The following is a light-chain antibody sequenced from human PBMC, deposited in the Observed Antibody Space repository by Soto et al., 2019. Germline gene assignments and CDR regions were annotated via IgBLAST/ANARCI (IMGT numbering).Light chain of an antibody. J-gene: IGLJ3*02. CDR3: SSYTSGSTYVL. CDR1: SSDVGGYNY. CDR2: GVI. Sequence: QSALTQPASVSGSPGQSITISCTGSSSDVGGYNYVSWYVQSPGKAPKLIIYGVINRPSGVSNRFSASKSGNTASLTISGLQADHEADYYCSSYTSGSTYVLFGGGTRLTVL. V-gene: IGLV2-14*01.